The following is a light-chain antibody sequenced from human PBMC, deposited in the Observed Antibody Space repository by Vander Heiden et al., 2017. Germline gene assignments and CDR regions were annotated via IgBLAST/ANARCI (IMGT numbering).Light chain of an antibody. CDR2: HTS. CDR1: TGAVTNDYY. CDR3: LLFDRDDYV. V-gene: IGLV7-43*01. Sequence: QTVVTQESSFTVSPGGTVTLTRASSTGAVTNDYYPNWFQQKHGQAPRALIYHTSNKYSWTPARFSGSLLGGKAALTLSGVQPEDEADYYCLLFDRDDYVFGPGTRVTVL. J-gene: IGLJ1*01.